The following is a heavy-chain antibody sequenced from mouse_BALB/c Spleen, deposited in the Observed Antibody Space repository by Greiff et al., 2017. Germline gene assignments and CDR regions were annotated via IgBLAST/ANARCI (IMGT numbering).Heavy chain of an antibody. CDR1: GYTFTDYA. D-gene: IGHD1-1*01. V-gene: IGHV1S137*01. J-gene: IGHJ3*01. CDR3: ARGAKVGPFAY. CDR2: ISTYYGDA. Sequence: QVQLQQSGAELVRPGVSVKISCKGSGYTFTDYAMHWVKQSHAKSLEWIGVISTYYGDASYNQKFKGKATMTVDKSSSTAYMDLARLTSEDSAIYYCARGAKVGPFAYWGQGTLVTVSA.